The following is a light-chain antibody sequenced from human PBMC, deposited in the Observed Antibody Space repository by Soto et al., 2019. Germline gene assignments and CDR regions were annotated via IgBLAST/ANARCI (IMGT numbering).Light chain of an antibody. J-gene: IGKJ2*01. CDR3: QHRDNWAYM. CDR1: QRVRHD. V-gene: IGKV3-11*01. CDR2: DAS. Sequence: VLTQSPATLSWSPGERATLSCRASQRVRHDVAWYQQKPGQAPRLLIYDASNRATGIPARFSGSGSGTDYRLTISSLEAEDFAVYYCQHRDNWAYMFGQGNKVDIK.